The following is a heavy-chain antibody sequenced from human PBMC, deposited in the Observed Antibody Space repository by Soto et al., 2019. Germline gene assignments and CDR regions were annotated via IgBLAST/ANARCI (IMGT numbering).Heavy chain of an antibody. Sequence: SETLSLTCTVSGGSISSSSYYWGWIRQPPGKGLEWIGSIYYSGSTYYNPSLKSRVTISVDTSKNQFSLKLSSVTAADTAVYYCARYGDYVFDYWGQGXLVTVYS. CDR3: ARYGDYVFDY. CDR2: IYYSGST. J-gene: IGHJ4*02. V-gene: IGHV4-39*01. CDR1: GGSISSSSYY. D-gene: IGHD4-17*01.